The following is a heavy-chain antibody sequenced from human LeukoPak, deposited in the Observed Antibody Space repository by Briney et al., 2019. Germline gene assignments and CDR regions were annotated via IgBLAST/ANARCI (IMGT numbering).Heavy chain of an antibody. V-gene: IGHV4-61*02. CDR1: GGSIRSGRYY. J-gene: IGHJ4*02. CDR2: IYTSGST. D-gene: IGHD6-13*01. Sequence: SQTLSLTCTGSGGSIRSGRYYWRWIRQPAGKGLEWIGRIYTSGSTNSNPSLKSRVTISVDTSKNQFSLKLSSVPAADTAVYYCARYIAAAGSVDYWGQGTLVTVSS. CDR3: ARYIAAAGSVDY.